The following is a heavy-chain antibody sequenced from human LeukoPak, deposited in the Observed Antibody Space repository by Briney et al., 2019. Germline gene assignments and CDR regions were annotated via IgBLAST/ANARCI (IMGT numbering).Heavy chain of an antibody. D-gene: IGHD1-26*01. CDR3: AREGAYSDRGAEY. CDR2: VYYSGST. J-gene: IGHJ4*02. Sequence: SETLSLTCTVSGGSMSTYYWSWIRQPPGKGPEWIGYVYYSGSTKYNPSLKTRVTMSVDTSKNQFSLKLSSVTAADTAMYYCAREGAYSDRGAEYWGQGTLVTVSS. V-gene: IGHV4-59*01. CDR1: GGSMSTYY.